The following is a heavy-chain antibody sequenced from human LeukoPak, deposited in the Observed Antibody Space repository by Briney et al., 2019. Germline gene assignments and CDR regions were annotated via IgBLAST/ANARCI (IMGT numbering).Heavy chain of an antibody. CDR3: ARAGWGYYDSSGYSSPVFDY. CDR2: IYYSGST. CDR1: GGSISSGDYY. D-gene: IGHD3-22*01. V-gene: IGHV4-30-4*01. J-gene: IGHJ4*02. Sequence: SQTLSLTCTVSGGSISSGDYYWSWIRQPPGKGLEWIGYIYYSGSTYYNPSLKSRVTISVDTSKNQFSLKLSSVTAADMAVYYCARAGWGYYDSSGYSSPVFDYWGQGTLVTVSS.